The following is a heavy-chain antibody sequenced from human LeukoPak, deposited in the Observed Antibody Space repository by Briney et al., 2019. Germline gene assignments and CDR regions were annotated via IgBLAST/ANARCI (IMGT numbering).Heavy chain of an antibody. Sequence: GASVKVSCKASGYTFTSYGISWVRQAPGQGLEWMGWISAYNGNTNYAQKLQGRVTMTTDTSTSTAYMELRSLRSDDTAVYYCARDRTEYCSGTSCRYTLFDPWGQGTLVTVSS. D-gene: IGHD2-2*01. J-gene: IGHJ5*02. V-gene: IGHV1-18*01. CDR2: ISAYNGNT. CDR1: GYTFTSYG. CDR3: ARDRTEYCSGTSCRYTLFDP.